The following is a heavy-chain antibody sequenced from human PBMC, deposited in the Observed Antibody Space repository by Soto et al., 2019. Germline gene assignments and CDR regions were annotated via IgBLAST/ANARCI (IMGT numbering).Heavy chain of an antibody. CDR1: GCSVSSPTYY. CDR3: AGGRAHVNNWFDP. D-gene: IGHD3-16*01. J-gene: IGHJ5*02. CDR2: MYYSAGT. V-gene: IGHV4-61*01. Sequence: QVQLQESGPGLGKPSETLSLTCTVSGCSVSSPTYYWRWIRQPQGKGLEWIVSMYYSAGTNYNPSLISPVTISLDTATHRCALMLSYVTAAVTAVYYCAGGRAHVNNWFDPWGQGTLVTVSS.